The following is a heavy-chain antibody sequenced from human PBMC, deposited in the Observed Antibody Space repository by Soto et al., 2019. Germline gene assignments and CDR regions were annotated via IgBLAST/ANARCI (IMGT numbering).Heavy chain of an antibody. V-gene: IGHV3-33*01. Sequence: GGSLRLSCAASGFTFSSYGMHWVRQAPGKGLEWVAVIWYDGSNKYYADSVKGRFTISRDNSKNTLYLQMNSLRAEDTAVYYCARDFLNHRIFGVVIPYFDYWGQGTLVTVSS. CDR1: GFTFSSYG. J-gene: IGHJ4*02. D-gene: IGHD3-3*01. CDR3: ARDFLNHRIFGVVIPYFDY. CDR2: IWYDGSNK.